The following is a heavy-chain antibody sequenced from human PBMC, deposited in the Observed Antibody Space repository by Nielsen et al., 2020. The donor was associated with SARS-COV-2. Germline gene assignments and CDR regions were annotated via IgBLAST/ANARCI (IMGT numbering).Heavy chain of an antibody. Sequence: TLSLTCTVSGDSISDGGYYWSWIRQHPGKGLEWIGHIYYDETTNYDPSLKSRLLISVDTSKNHFSLKLTSVTAADTAVYYCARVNYYGSGNYALDMWGQGTLVSVSS. J-gene: IGHJ3*02. CDR2: IYYDETT. CDR3: ARVNYYGSGNYALDM. D-gene: IGHD3-10*01. CDR1: GDSISDGGYY. V-gene: IGHV4-31*03.